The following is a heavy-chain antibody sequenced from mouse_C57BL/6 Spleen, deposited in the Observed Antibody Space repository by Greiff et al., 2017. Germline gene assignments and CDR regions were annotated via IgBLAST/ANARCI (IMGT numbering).Heavy chain of an antibody. Sequence: EVQLVESGGGLVKPGGSLKLSCAASGFTFSDYGMHWVRQAPEKGLEWVAYISSGSSTIYYADTVKGRFTISRDNAKNTLFLQMTSLRSEDTAMYYCARENDGYYQAWFAYWGQGTLVTVSA. CDR2: ISSGSSTI. CDR1: GFTFSDYG. D-gene: IGHD2-3*01. CDR3: ARENDGYYQAWFAY. J-gene: IGHJ3*01. V-gene: IGHV5-17*01.